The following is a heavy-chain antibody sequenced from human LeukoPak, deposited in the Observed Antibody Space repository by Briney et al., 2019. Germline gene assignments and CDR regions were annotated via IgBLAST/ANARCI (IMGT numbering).Heavy chain of an antibody. CDR2: INPNSGGT. D-gene: IGHD6-19*01. V-gene: IGHV1-2*02. CDR1: GYTFTGYY. Sequence: GASVKVSCKASGYTFTGYYKHWVRQAPGQGLEWMGWINPNSGGTNYAQKFQGRVTMTRDTSISTAYMELSRLRSDDTAVYYCARDHTGSGWSSLDYWGQGTLVTVSS. CDR3: ARDHTGSGWSSLDY. J-gene: IGHJ4*02.